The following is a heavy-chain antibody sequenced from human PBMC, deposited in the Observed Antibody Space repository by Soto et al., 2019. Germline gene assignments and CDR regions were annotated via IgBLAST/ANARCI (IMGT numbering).Heavy chain of an antibody. J-gene: IGHJ4*02. CDR1: GGSISGSS. CDR3: ARSVAVPSAHIDY. CDR2: VYYTGST. V-gene: IGHV4-59*01. D-gene: IGHD1-26*01. Sequence: SETLSLTCSVSGGSISGSSWIWIRQSPAKGLEWLGYVYYTGSTNNSPSLRSRVSISVDTSKNEFSLRLSSVTAADTAVYFCARSVAVPSAHIDYWGQGTQVTVSS.